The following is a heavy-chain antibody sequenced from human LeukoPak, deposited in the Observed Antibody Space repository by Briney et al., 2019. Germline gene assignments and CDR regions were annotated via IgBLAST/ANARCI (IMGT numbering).Heavy chain of an antibody. CDR3: VRDPRGSYPFDY. CDR2: ISSSGDAI. D-gene: IGHD1-26*01. Sequence: GGSLRLSCAASGFTFRDYYMSWIRQAPGEGLEWVSYISSSGDAIYSADSVKGRFTISRDNAKNSLYLQMDSLRVEDTAVYCCVRDPRGSYPFDYWGQGTLVTVSS. CDR1: GFTFRDYY. J-gene: IGHJ4*02. V-gene: IGHV3-11*01.